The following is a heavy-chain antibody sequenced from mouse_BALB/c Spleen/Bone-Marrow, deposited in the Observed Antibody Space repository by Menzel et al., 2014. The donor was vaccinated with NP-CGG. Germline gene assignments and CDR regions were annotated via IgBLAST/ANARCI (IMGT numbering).Heavy chain of an antibody. J-gene: IGHJ2*01. CDR2: INPYNSDA. V-gene: IGHV1-37*01. CDR3: GXSVYGSFDS. Sequence: EVQLQQSGPELVKPGTSVKISCKASGYSFTGYLMNWVKQSHGKSLEWIGRINPYNSDAFYNPKFKGKATLTVDKSSSTAHMDXLXXXSXXXXXXXXGXSVYGSFDSWGQGTTLTVSS. D-gene: IGHD2-1*01. CDR1: GYSFTGYL.